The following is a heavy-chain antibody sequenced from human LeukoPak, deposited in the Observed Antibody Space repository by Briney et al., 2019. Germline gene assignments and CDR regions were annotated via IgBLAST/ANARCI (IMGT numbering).Heavy chain of an antibody. J-gene: IGHJ5*02. CDR3: ARLSPWIYYNWFDP. D-gene: IGHD5-12*01. Sequence: SETLSLTCTVSGYSISSGYYWGWIRQPPGKGLEWIGSIYHSGSTYYNPSLNSRVTISVDTSKNQFSLKLSSVTAADTAVYYCARLSPWIYYNWFDPWGQGTLVTVSS. V-gene: IGHV4-38-2*02. CDR1: GYSISSGYY. CDR2: IYHSGST.